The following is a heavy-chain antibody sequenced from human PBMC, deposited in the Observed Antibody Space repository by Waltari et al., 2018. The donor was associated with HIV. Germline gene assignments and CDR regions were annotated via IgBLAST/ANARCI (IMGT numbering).Heavy chain of an antibody. CDR3: ARKGIAGHGGGMDV. Sequence: QVPLVQSEAVVQKPGPSVTVSCQASGYTFASFDVNWVREGTGQGLEWMGCMNPNSGNTGYAHKFQGRVTMTRTTSITTGYMELGSLRSEDTAVYYCARKGIAGHGGGMDVWGQGTPVTVSS. D-gene: IGHD6-13*01. V-gene: IGHV1-8*01. CDR1: GYTFASFD. CDR2: MNPNSGNT. J-gene: IGHJ6*02.